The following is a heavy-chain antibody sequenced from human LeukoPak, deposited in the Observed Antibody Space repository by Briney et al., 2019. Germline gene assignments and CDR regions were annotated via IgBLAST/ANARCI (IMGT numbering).Heavy chain of an antibody. Sequence: GGSLRLSCAASGFTFRTYSTNWVRQAPGKGLEWVSSVSSSSGYIYYADSVKGRFTISRDNAKNLVFLQMNSLRAEDTALYYCASHYSGYANYWGQGTLVTVSS. CDR1: GFTFRTYS. J-gene: IGHJ4*02. CDR3: ASHYSGYANY. D-gene: IGHD5-12*01. CDR2: VSSSSGYI. V-gene: IGHV3-21*01.